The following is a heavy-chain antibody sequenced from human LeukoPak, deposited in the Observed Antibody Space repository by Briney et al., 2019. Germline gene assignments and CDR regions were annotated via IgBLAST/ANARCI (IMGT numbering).Heavy chain of an antibody. CDR3: ARAWNALAVAGTAYYYYMDV. CDR2: ISSSSSNI. CDR1: GFTFSSYR. Sequence: GGSLRLXCAASGFTFSSYRIKWVRQAPGKGLEWVSSISSSSSNIYYADSVKGRLTISRDNTTNSLYLQMNSLRAADTAVYYCARAWNALAVAGTAYYYYMDVWGKGTTVTVSS. V-gene: IGHV3-21*01. J-gene: IGHJ6*03. D-gene: IGHD6-19*01.